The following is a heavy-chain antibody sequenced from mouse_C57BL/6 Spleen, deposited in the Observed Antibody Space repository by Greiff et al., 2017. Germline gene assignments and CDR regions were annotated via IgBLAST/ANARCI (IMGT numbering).Heavy chain of an antibody. V-gene: IGHV1-15*01. D-gene: IGHD2-12*01. CDR2: IDPETGGT. CDR3: TRSRVTTVYFYY. J-gene: IGHJ2*01. CDR1: GYTFTDDE. Sequence: VKLQESGAELVRPGASVTLSCKASGYTFTDDEMHWVKQTPVHGLEWIGAIDPETGGTAYNQKFKGKAILTADKSSSTAYVELRSLTSEDSAVYYCTRSRVTTVYFYYWGQGTTLTVSS.